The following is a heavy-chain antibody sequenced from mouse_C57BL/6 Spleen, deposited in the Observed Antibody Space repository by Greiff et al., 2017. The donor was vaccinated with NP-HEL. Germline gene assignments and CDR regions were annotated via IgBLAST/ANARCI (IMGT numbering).Heavy chain of an antibody. Sequence: QVTLKESGPGILQSSQTLSLSCSFSGFSLSTSGMGVSWIRQPSGKGLEWLAHPYWDDDKRYNPSMKSRLPISKDTSRNQVILKITSVDTADTATYYCARIYYDPYYFDYWGQGTTLTVSS. CDR2: PYWDDDK. V-gene: IGHV8-12*01. J-gene: IGHJ2*01. CDR1: GFSLSTSGMG. D-gene: IGHD2-4*01. CDR3: ARIYYDPYYFDY.